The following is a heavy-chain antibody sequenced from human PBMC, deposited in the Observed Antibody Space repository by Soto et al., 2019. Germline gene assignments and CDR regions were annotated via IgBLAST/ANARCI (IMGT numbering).Heavy chain of an antibody. D-gene: IGHD2-2*01. J-gene: IGHJ6*03. V-gene: IGHV4-61*08. CDR2: IYYSGST. CDR1: GGSISSGGYY. Sequence: SETLSLTCTVSGGSISSGGYYWSWIRQHPGKGLEWIGYIYYSGSTNYNPSLKSRVTISVDTSKNQFSLKLSSVTAADTAVYYCARDSRFGVPAATPYYYYYMDVWGKGTTVTVSS. CDR3: ARDSRFGVPAATPYYYYYMDV.